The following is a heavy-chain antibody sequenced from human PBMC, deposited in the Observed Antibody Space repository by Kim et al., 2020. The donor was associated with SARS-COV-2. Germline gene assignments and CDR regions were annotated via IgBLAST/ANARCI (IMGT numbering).Heavy chain of an antibody. CDR1: GFNFRVNG. CDR3: ARDGGSGWFPSYYFDN. J-gene: IGHJ4*02. Sequence: GSLRLSCAASGFNFRVNGMHWVRQAPGKGLEWVAVTSYDGSHETYADSVKGRFTIYRDTSKNTLYLQMNSLRVEDTAVYYCARDGGSGWFPSYYFDNWGLGTLVTVSS. D-gene: IGHD6-19*01. CDR2: TSYDGSHE. V-gene: IGHV3-30*12.